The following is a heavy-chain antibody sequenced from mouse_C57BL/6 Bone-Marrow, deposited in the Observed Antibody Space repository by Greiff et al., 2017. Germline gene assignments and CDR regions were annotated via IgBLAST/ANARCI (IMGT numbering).Heavy chain of an antibody. CDR1: GYSITSGYY. D-gene: IGHD1-2*01. Sequence: ESGPGLVKPSQSLSLTCSVTGYSITSGYYWNWLRQFPGNKLEWMGYISYDGSNNYNPSLKNRISITRDTSKNQFFLKLNAVTTEDTATYYCALRSLYGPGYYCDYGGQGTTLTVAS. V-gene: IGHV3-6*01. CDR3: ALRSLYGPGYYCDY. CDR2: ISYDGSN. J-gene: IGHJ2*01.